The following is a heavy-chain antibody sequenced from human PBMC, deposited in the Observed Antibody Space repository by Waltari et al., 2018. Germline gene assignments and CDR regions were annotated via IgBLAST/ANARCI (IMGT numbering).Heavy chain of an antibody. CDR3: AKDEGARLAPTFGMDA. V-gene: IGHV3-23*01. CDR1: GFPFRDYT. D-gene: IGHD3-16*01. J-gene: IGHJ6*02. Sequence: ELQLLESAGALVQPGGSLSPPCLAPGFPFRDYTLTWVRQAPGKGLEWVAVLTASGLMDYGDSGKGRFIISRDNSKNTLYLEMFRLRVEDTATYYCAKDEGARLAPTFGMDAWGQGTTVIVSS. CDR2: LTASGLM.